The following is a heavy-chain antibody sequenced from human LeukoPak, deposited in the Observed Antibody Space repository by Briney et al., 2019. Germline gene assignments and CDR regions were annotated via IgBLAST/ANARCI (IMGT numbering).Heavy chain of an antibody. D-gene: IGHD3-10*01. CDR3: AKDTPSGYYYGSGRLRIYYYYMDV. Sequence: GGSLRLSCAASGFTFDDYAMHWVRQAPGKGLEWVSGISWNSGSIGYADSVKGRFTISRDNAKNSLYLQMNSLRAEDTALYYCAKDTPSGYYYGSGRLRIYYYYMDVWGKGTTVTISS. V-gene: IGHV3-9*01. CDR1: GFTFDDYA. CDR2: ISWNSGSI. J-gene: IGHJ6*03.